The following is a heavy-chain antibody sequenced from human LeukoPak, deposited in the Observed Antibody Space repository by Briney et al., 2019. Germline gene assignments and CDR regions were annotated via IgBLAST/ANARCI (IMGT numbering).Heavy chain of an antibody. V-gene: IGHV4-59*01. CDR1: GGSMRNYY. CDR3: ARGQLGSGMDDP. Sequence: SETLSLTCTVSGGSMRNYYWSWIRQPPGKGLEWIGYIYYSGGTNYNPSLKSRVTISVDTSKNQFSLKLASVTAADTAVYYCARGQLGSGMDDPWGQGTLVTVSS. J-gene: IGHJ5*02. CDR2: IYYSGGT. D-gene: IGHD3-10*01.